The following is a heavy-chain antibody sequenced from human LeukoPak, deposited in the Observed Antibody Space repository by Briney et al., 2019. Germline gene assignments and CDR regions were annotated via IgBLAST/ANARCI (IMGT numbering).Heavy chain of an antibody. J-gene: IGHJ4*02. CDR3: EGGSDGFDY. D-gene: IGHD1-26*01. CDR2: IKQDGSEK. CDR1: GFTFSSYW. Sequence: GGSLRLSCAASGFTFSSYWMSWVRQAPGKGLEWVANIKQDGSEKYYVDSVKGRFTISRDNAKISLYLQMNSLRAEDTAVYYCEGGSDGFDYWGQGTLVTVSS. V-gene: IGHV3-7*01.